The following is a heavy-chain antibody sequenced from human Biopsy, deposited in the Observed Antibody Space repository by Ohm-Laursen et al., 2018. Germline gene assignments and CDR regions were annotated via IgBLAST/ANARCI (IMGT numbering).Heavy chain of an antibody. J-gene: IGHJ6*03. V-gene: IGHV3-33*01. CDR1: GFTFSGYG. CDR2: IWYDGTDK. CDR3: ARDRYYGSENYFSHYNMDV. D-gene: IGHD3-10*01. Sequence: SLRLSCAASGFTFSGYGMHWVRQAPGKGLEWVAVIWYDGTDKFYADSVKGRFTIFRDNSKNTLYLHMNSLRAADTAVYYCARDRYYGSENYFSHYNMDVWGQGTTVTVSS.